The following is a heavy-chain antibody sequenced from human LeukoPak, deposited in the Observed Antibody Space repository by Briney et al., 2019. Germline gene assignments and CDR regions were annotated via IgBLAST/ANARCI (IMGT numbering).Heavy chain of an antibody. CDR1: ELSFSNYW. D-gene: IGHD2-2*01. CDR2: IKQDGSET. Sequence: GGSLRLSCVVSELSFSNYWMDWVRQAPGKGLEWVAFIKQDGSETSYADSVKGRFTVSRDNSKNTLYLQMNSLRAEDTAMYYCARGLGYCTSTTCLLPFDYWGQGTLVTVSS. CDR3: ARGLGYCTSTTCLLPFDY. J-gene: IGHJ4*02. V-gene: IGHV3-7*03.